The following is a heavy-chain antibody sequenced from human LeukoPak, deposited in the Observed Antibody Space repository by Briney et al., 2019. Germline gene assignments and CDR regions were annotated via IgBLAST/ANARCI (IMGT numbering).Heavy chain of an antibody. D-gene: IGHD6-13*01. V-gene: IGHV4-34*01. CDR2: INHSGST. CDR3: ASQMYSSSWLLY. J-gene: IGHJ4*02. CDR1: GGSFSGYY. Sequence: SQTLSLTCAVYGGSFSGYYWSWIRQAPGKGREWSGEINHSGSTNYNPSLKSRVTISVDTSKTQFYLKLSSVTAAETAMYYCASQMYSSSWLLYWGQGTLVTVSS.